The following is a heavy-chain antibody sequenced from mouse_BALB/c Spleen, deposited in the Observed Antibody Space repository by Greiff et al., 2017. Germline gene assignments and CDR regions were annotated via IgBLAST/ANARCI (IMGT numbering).Heavy chain of an antibody. D-gene: IGHD2-4*01. CDR1: GYSITSDYA. CDR3: ASSAITFYAMDY. CDR2: ISYSGST. J-gene: IGHJ4*01. Sequence: DVKLVESGPGLVKPSQSLSLTCTVTGYSITSDYAWNWIRQFPGNKLEWMGYISYSGSTSYNPSLKSRISITRDTSKNQFFLQLNSVTTEDTATYYCASSAITFYAMDYWGQGTSVTVSS. V-gene: IGHV3-2*02.